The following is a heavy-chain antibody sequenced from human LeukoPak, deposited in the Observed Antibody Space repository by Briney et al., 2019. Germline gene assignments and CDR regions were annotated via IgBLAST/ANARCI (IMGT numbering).Heavy chain of an antibody. J-gene: IGHJ4*02. CDR2: IWYDGSNK. Sequence: GGSLRLSCAASGFTFSSYGMHWVRQAPGKGLEWVAVIWYDGSNKYYADSVKGRFTISRDNSKNTLYLQMNSLRAEDTAVYYCARLTGYSYGYRYFDYWGQGTLVTVSS. CDR3: ARLTGYSYGYRYFDY. D-gene: IGHD5-18*01. V-gene: IGHV3-33*01. CDR1: GFTFSSYG.